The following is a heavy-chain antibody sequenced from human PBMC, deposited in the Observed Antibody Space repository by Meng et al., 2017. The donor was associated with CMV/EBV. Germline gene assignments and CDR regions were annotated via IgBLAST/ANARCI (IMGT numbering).Heavy chain of an antibody. CDR2: INHSGST. CDR1: GGSLSGYY. J-gene: IGHJ5*02. CDR3: ARGGNWFDP. V-gene: IGHV4-34*01. Sequence: RLQQWGAGLLKPSETRSLTFAVYGGSLSGYYWSWIRQPPGKGLEWIGEINHSGSTNYNPSLKSRVTISVDTSKNQFSLKLSSVTAADTAVYYCARGGNWFDPWGQGTLVTVSS.